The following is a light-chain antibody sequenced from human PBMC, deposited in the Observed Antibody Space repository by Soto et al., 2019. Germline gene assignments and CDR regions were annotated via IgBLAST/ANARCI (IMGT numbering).Light chain of an antibody. Sequence: QSALTQPASLSGSPGQSITISCTGTSSDIGAYDYVSWFQQHPGKAPKLMISEVNNRPSGVSNRFSGSKSGNTACLTISGLQVEDEADYYCSSYTSSSTQVLGGGTKLTVL. V-gene: IGLV2-14*01. CDR3: SSYTSSSTQV. CDR2: EVN. J-gene: IGLJ3*02. CDR1: SSDIGAYDY.